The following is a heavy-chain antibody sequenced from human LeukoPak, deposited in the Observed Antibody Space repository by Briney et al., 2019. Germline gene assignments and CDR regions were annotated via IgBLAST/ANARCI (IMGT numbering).Heavy chain of an antibody. V-gene: IGHV3-23*01. CDR3: AKDDIEFEDYGGNSGVGAFDI. J-gene: IGHJ3*02. CDR2: ISGSGGST. D-gene: IGHD4-23*01. CDR1: GFTFSSYA. Sequence: PGGSLRLSCAASGFTFSSYAMSWVRQAPGKGLEWVSAISGSGGSTYYADSVKGRFTISRDNSKNTLYLQMNSLRAEDTAVYYCAKDDIEFEDYGGNSGVGAFDIWGQGTMVTVSS.